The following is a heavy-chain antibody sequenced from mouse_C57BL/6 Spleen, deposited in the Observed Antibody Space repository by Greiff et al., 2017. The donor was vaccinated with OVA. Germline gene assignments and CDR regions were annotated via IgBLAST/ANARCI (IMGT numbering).Heavy chain of an antibody. Sequence: VMLVESGPGLVAPSQSLSITCTVSGFSLTSYAISWVRQPPGKGLEWLGVIWTGGGTNYNSALKSRLSISKDNSKSQVFLKMNSLQTDDTARYYCARRTTVVAKGDAMDYWGQGTSVTVSS. J-gene: IGHJ4*01. D-gene: IGHD1-1*01. CDR1: GFSLTSYA. CDR3: ARRTTVVAKGDAMDY. V-gene: IGHV2-9-1*01. CDR2: IWTGGGT.